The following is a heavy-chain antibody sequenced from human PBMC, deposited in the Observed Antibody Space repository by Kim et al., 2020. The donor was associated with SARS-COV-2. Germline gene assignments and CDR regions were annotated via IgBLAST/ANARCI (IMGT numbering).Heavy chain of an antibody. V-gene: IGHV4-34*01. J-gene: IGHJ4*02. Sequence: SETLSLTCAVYGGSFSGYYWSWIRQPPGKGLEWIGEINHSGTTNYNPSHKSRVTISIDTSKNQFSLKVTSITAADTAVYYCARGQVAAAWPLWGQGTLVTVSS. D-gene: IGHD6-13*01. CDR2: INHSGTT. CDR1: GGSFSGYY. CDR3: ARGQVAAAWPL.